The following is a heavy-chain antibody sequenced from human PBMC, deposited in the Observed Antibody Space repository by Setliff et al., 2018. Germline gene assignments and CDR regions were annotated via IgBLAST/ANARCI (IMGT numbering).Heavy chain of an antibody. CDR3: GRASRFGTIVYRGDYYMDV. Sequence: ASVKVSCKTSGYTFTNFGINWVRQAPGQGLEWMGWINTNTGNPRYAQGFTGRFVFSLDTSVSTAYLQISSLKAEDSAVYYCGRASRFGTIVYRGDYYMDVWGKGTTVTVS. D-gene: IGHD3-10*01. J-gene: IGHJ6*03. CDR1: GYTFTNFG. CDR2: INTNTGNP. V-gene: IGHV7-4-1*02.